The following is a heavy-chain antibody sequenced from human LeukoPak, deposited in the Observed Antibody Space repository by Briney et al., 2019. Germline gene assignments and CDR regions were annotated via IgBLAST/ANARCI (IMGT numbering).Heavy chain of an antibody. V-gene: IGHV3-66*01. Sequence: GGSLRLSCAASGFTFSNAWMTWVRQAPGKGLEWVSIIYSGGTTYYADSVQGRFAISRDSSRNMLYLQMNSLRAEDTAVYYCASGLRWWGQGTLVTVSS. J-gene: IGHJ4*02. CDR1: GFTFSNAW. CDR2: IYSGGTT. CDR3: ASGLRW. D-gene: IGHD2-21*01.